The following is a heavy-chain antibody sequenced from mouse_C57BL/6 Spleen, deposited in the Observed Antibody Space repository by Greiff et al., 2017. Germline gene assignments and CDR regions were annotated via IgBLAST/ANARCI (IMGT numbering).Heavy chain of an antibody. CDR2: ISYDGSN. J-gene: IGHJ4*01. V-gene: IGHV3-6*01. CDR3: AREDYAMDY. Sequence: EVKLEESGPGLVKPSQSLSLTCSVTGYSITSGYYWNWIRQFPGNKLEWMGYISYDGSNNYNPSLKNRISITRDTSKNQVFLKLNSVTTEDTATYYCAREDYAMDYWGQGTSVTVSS. CDR1: GYSITSGYY.